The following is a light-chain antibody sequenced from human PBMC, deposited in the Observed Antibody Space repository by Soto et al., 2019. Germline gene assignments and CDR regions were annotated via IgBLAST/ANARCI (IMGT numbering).Light chain of an antibody. J-gene: IGKJ4*01. CDR1: QSVSND. V-gene: IGKV3-15*01. CDR3: QQYNKWPPLT. Sequence: EIVMTQSPATLPGSPWERASLSFMASQSVSNDLAWYQQKSGQAPRLLIYGASTRATGIPARFSGSESGTEFTLTISSLQSEDFAVYYCQQYNKWPPLTFGGGTKVDI. CDR2: GAS.